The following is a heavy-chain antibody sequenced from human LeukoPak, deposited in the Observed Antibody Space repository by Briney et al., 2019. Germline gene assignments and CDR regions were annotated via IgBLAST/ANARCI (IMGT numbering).Heavy chain of an antibody. CDR1: GGSISSYY. CDR2: IYTSGTT. Sequence: SETLSLTCTVSGGSISSYYWSWIRQPAGKGLEWIGRIYTSGTTHYNPSLKSRVTMSVDTSKNQFSLKRSSVTAADTAVYNCARLSTVTTYFDYWGQGTLVTVSS. V-gene: IGHV4-4*07. D-gene: IGHD4-11*01. J-gene: IGHJ4*02. CDR3: ARLSTVTTYFDY.